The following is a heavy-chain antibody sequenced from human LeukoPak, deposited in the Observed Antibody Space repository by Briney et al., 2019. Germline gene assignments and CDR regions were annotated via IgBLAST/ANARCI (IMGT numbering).Heavy chain of an antibody. J-gene: IGHJ4*02. D-gene: IGHD3-9*01. CDR3: ATKRYFDWFHAAGYFDY. CDR1: GYTFTSYG. V-gene: IGHV1-18*01. CDR2: ISAYNGNT. Sequence: GASVKVSCKASGYTFTSYGISWVRQAPGQGLEWMGWISAYNGNTNYAQKLQGRVTMTEDTSTDTAYMELSSLRSEDTAVYYCATKRYFDWFHAAGYFDYWGQGTLVTVSS.